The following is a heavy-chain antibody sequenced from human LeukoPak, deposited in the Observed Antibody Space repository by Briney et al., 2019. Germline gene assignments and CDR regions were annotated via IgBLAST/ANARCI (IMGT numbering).Heavy chain of an antibody. CDR2: INPNSGGT. Sequence: ASVKVSCKASGYTFTDYYMHWVRQAPGQGLEWMGWINPNSGGTNYAQKFQGRVTMTRDTSISTAYMELSRLRSDDTAVYYCAREYSSSWYGGRGFDYWGQGTLVTVSS. D-gene: IGHD6-13*01. CDR3: AREYSSSWYGGRGFDY. V-gene: IGHV1-2*02. CDR1: GYTFTDYY. J-gene: IGHJ4*02.